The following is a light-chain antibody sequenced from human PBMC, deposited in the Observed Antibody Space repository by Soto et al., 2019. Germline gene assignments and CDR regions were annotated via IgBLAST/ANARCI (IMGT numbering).Light chain of an antibody. CDR3: QQYNNWPLT. J-gene: IGKJ4*01. Sequence: EIEMTQSPATLSVSPGERATLSCRASQSVSNNLAWYQQQPGQAPRLPIYGASTRAAGIPARFSGSESGTEFTLTISSLQSEDFAVYYCQQYNNWPLTFGGGTKVDIK. CDR1: QSVSNN. V-gene: IGKV3-15*01. CDR2: GAS.